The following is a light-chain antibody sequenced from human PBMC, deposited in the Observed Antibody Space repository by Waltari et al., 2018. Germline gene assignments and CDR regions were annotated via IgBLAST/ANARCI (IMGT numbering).Light chain of an antibody. Sequence: QSVLTQPPSASGTPGQSVTMSCSGSSSNIGKNSVNWYQQVPGPAPKLLIYSDHQRPSGVPARFFGSKADTSASLAISGLQSDDEADYYCATWDDSLKGWVFGGGTKLTVL. J-gene: IGLJ3*02. CDR3: ATWDDSLKGWV. V-gene: IGLV1-44*01. CDR2: SDH. CDR1: SSNIGKNS.